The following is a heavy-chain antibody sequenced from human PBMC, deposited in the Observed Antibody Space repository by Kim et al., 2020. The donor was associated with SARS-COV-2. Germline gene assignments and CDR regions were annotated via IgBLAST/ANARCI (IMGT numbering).Heavy chain of an antibody. CDR1: GDSITNNGYY. J-gene: IGHJ4*02. V-gene: IGHV4-31*03. Sequence: SETLSPPCTVSGDSITNNGYYWSWLRQHPGEGLEYIGYIYYSGSTYYNPSLKDRVTISVDTSKNQFSLKINSVTAADTAVYYCARRSGSYANDYWGQGTL. CDR2: IYYSGST. CDR3: ARRSGSYANDY. D-gene: IGHD1-26*01.